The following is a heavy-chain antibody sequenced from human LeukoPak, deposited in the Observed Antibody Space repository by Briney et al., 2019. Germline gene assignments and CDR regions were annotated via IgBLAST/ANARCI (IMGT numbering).Heavy chain of an antibody. CDR1: GFTFSSYS. J-gene: IGHJ4*02. V-gene: IGHV3-21*01. CDR3: ASRLSFTDDY. Sequence: GGSLRLSYAASGFTFSSYSMNWVRQAPGKGLEWVSSLSGSSSYIYYADSLKGRFTISRDNAKNSLYLQMNSLRADDTAVYYCASRLSFTDDYWGQGTLGTVSS. D-gene: IGHD2-8*01. CDR2: LSGSSSYI.